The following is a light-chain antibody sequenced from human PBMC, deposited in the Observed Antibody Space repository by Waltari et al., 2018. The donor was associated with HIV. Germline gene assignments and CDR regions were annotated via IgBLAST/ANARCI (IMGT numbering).Light chain of an antibody. CDR3: QVWDNSEYAV. Sequence: YVLTQPPSVPVAPGQTARITCGGANIENYNVYWYQQKPGQAPVVVVYDDSVRPSGIPERFSGSNSGNTATLTISRVEAGDEADYYCQVWDNSEYAVFGGGTQLTVL. CDR2: DDS. CDR1: NIENYN. J-gene: IGLJ7*01. V-gene: IGLV3-21*02.